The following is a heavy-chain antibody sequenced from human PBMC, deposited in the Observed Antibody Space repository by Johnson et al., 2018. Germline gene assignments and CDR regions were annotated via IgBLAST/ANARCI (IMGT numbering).Heavy chain of an antibody. Sequence: QVQLVESGPEVKKPGSSXKVSCKASGGSFKDSGVNWVRQAPGQGLEWMGEIIPIFYSANSAQKFQDRVRITADDFTNTDYLELSSLRSEETAMYYCARGGDCSGGNCYSSHWGQGTLVTVSS. V-gene: IGHV1-69*01. CDR1: GGSFKDSG. CDR2: IIPIFYSA. D-gene: IGHD2-15*01. J-gene: IGHJ4*02. CDR3: ARGGDCSGGNCYSSH.